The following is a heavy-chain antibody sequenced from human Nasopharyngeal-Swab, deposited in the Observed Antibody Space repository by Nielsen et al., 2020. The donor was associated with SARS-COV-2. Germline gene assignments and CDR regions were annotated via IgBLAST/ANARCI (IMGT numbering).Heavy chain of an antibody. V-gene: IGHV3-15*01. J-gene: IGHJ6*02. Sequence: GESLKISCAASGFTFSNAWMSWVRQAPGKGLEWVGRIKSKTDGGTTDYAAPVKGRFTISRDDSKNTLYLQMNSLKTEDTAVYYCTTVYDYGDYYYYYYGMDVWSQGTTVTVSS. CDR1: GFTFSNAW. CDR2: IKSKTDGGTT. CDR3: TTVYDYGDYYYYYYGMDV. D-gene: IGHD4-17*01.